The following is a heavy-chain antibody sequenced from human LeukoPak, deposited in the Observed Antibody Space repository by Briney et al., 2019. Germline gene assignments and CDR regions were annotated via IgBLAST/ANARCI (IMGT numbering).Heavy chain of an antibody. J-gene: IGHJ6*02. D-gene: IGHD2-15*01. CDR3: AKNLYCGGGSCYPSALGMDV. Sequence: GGSLRLSCAASGFTFSSYAMSWVRQAPGKGLEWVSSISGSGSRTYYADSVKGRFTISRDNSKNTLFLQMNSLRAEDTAVYYCAKNLYCGGGSCYPSALGMDVWGQGTTVTVSS. CDR2: ISGSGSRT. CDR1: GFTFSSYA. V-gene: IGHV3-23*01.